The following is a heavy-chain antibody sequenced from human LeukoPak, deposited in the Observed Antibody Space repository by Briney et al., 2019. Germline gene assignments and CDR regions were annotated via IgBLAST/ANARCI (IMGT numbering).Heavy chain of an antibody. J-gene: IGHJ4*02. CDR2: ISWNSGSI. D-gene: IGHD6-19*01. Sequence: GGSLRLSCAASGFTFDDYAMHWVRQAPGKGLEWVSGISWNSGSIGYADSVKGRFTISRDNAKNSLYLQMNSLRAEDTALYYCATGIAVAGTGDYWGQGTLVTVSS. CDR3: ATGIAVAGTGDY. CDR1: GFTFDDYA. V-gene: IGHV3-9*01.